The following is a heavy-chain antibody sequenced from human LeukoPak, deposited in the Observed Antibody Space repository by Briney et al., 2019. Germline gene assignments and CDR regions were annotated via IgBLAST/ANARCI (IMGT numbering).Heavy chain of an antibody. V-gene: IGHV3-23*01. Sequence: GGSLRLSCAASGFPFSSYAMSWVRQAPGKGLEWVSTISGSGGGTYYADSVKGRVTMSRDNSKNTLYLQMNSLRAEDTAIYYCAKDLPGIAAAGTLEYDYWGQGTLVTVSS. D-gene: IGHD6-13*01. J-gene: IGHJ4*02. CDR1: GFPFSSYA. CDR2: ISGSGGGT. CDR3: AKDLPGIAAAGTLEYDY.